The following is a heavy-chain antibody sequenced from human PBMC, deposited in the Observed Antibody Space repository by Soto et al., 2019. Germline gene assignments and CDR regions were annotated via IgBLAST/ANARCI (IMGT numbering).Heavy chain of an antibody. CDR3: TTLGGGGRDFDY. CDR1: GFTFSRSP. Sequence: GGSLRLSCAASGFTFSRSPMYWVRQPSGKGLEWVGHISSKVNNYATAYAVAVRGRFTISRDDSKSTTYLQMNSLKTEDTAVYYCTTLGGGGRDFDYWGQGTLVTVSS. J-gene: IGHJ4*02. D-gene: IGHD2-15*01. CDR2: ISSKVNNYAT. V-gene: IGHV3-73*01.